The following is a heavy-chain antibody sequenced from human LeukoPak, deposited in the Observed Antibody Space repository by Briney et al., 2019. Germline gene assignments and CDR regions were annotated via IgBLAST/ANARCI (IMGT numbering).Heavy chain of an antibody. J-gene: IGHJ4*02. D-gene: IGHD5-12*01. CDR2: ISGSGGST. CDR1: GFTFSSYA. CDR3: AKDPTSLGGYDLAVDFDY. Sequence: GGSLRLSCAASGFTFSSYAMSWVRQAPGKGLEWVSAISGSGGSTYYADSVKGRFTISRDNSKNTLYLQMNSLRAEDTAVYYCAKDPTSLGGYDLAVDFDYWGQGTLVTVSS. V-gene: IGHV3-23*01.